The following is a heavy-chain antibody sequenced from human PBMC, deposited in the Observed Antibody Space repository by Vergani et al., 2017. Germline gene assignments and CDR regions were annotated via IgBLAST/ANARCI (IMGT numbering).Heavy chain of an antibody. J-gene: IGHJ5*02. D-gene: IGHD2-2*01. Sequence: QLQLQESGPGLVKPSETLSLTCTVSGGSISSSSYYWGWIRQPPGKGLEWIGSIYYSGSTYYNPSLKSRVTISVDTSKNQFSLKLSSVTAADTAVYYCVSQGKNIVVVPAAARSRFDPWGQGTLVTVSS. CDR1: GGSISSSSYY. CDR3: VSQGKNIVVVPAAARSRFDP. V-gene: IGHV4-39*01. CDR2: IYYSGST.